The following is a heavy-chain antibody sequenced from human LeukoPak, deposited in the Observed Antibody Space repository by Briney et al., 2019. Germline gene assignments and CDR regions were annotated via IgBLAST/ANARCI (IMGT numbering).Heavy chain of an antibody. CDR3: ASYCTNGVCYRYFDY. CDR1: GFTFSSYW. J-gene: IGHJ4*02. CDR2: IKLDGSEK. Sequence: PGGSLRLSCVASGFTFSSYWMSWVRQAPGKGLEWVANIKLDGSEKYYVDSVKGRFTISRDNAKNSLYLQMNSLRAEDTAVYYCASYCTNGVCYRYFDYWGQGTLVTVSS. V-gene: IGHV3-7*01. D-gene: IGHD2-8*01.